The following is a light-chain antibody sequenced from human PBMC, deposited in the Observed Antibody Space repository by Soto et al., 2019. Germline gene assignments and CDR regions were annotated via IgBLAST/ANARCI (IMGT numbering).Light chain of an antibody. CDR1: QNIDDY. Sequence: DIQMTQSPSTLSASVGDRVTITCRASQNIDDYLAWYQQKPGKAPKLLIYDASNLQSGVPSRFSGSGSGTEFTLTINSLQSDDVATYYCQQYNTYLSFGQGTKVDIK. CDR3: QQYNTYLS. CDR2: DAS. J-gene: IGKJ1*01. V-gene: IGKV1-5*01.